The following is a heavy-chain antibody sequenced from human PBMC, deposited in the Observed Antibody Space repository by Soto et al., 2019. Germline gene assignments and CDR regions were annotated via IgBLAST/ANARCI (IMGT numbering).Heavy chain of an antibody. CDR1: GFTFSSYA. CDR3: AKVIGNDILTGSVPRNWFDP. CDR2: ITGSGSSR. V-gene: IGHV3-23*01. Sequence: GGSLRLSCAASGFTFSSYAMSWVRQAPGKGLEWVSAITGSGSSRYYADSVKGRFTISRDNSKNTLYLQMNSLRAEDTAVYYCAKVIGNDILTGSVPRNWFDPWGQGTLVTVSS. D-gene: IGHD3-9*01. J-gene: IGHJ5*02.